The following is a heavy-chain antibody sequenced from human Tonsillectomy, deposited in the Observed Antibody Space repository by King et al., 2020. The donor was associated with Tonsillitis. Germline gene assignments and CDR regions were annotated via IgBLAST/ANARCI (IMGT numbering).Heavy chain of an antibody. J-gene: IGHJ4*02. Sequence: QLQESGPGVVKPSETLSLTCTVSGGSISSCDPYWACILQPPGKGLEWIGYMYYIGPSFYNPSLKSRITISGGTSGNRFSLRLSSVTAADTAVYFCARYVSGSFDYWGQGALVTVSS. CDR1: GGSISSCDPY. CDR3: ARYVSGSFDY. V-gene: IGHV4-39*01. D-gene: IGHD1-26*01. CDR2: MYYIGPS.